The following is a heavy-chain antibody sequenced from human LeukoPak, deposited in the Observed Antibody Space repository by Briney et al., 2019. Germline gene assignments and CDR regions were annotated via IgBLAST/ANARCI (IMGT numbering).Heavy chain of an antibody. V-gene: IGHV4-30-4*01. D-gene: IGHD3-22*01. CDR1: GGSVSSGDNY. CDR2: IYYSGTT. J-gene: IGHJ4*02. CDR3: ARGDKSRDYFYFDL. Sequence: SQTLSLTCSVSGGSVSSGDNYWNWIRQPPGKGLEWVGYIYYSGTTDYNPSLRSRVSIPLDTSKTQFSLRLSSVTAADTAVYYCARGDKSRDYFYFDLWGQGTLVTVSS.